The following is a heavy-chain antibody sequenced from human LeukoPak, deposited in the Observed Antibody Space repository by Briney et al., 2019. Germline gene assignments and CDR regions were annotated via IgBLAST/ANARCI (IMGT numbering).Heavy chain of an antibody. CDR3: ADVGASGYDPFDY. J-gene: IGHJ4*02. D-gene: IGHD5-12*01. CDR1: GGSISSSSYY. V-gene: IGHV4-39*07. Sequence: SETLSLTCTVSGGSISSSSYYWGWIRQPPGKGLEWIGSIYYSGSTYYNPSLKSRVTISVDTSKNQFSLKLSSVTAADTAVYYCADVGASGYDPFDYWGQGTLVTVSS. CDR2: IYYSGST.